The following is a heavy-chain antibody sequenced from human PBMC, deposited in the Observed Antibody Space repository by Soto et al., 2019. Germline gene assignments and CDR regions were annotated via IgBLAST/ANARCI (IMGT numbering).Heavy chain of an antibody. CDR3: ARDPAVTTLYYYGMDV. Sequence: PGGSLRLSCAASGFTFSSYAMHWVRQAPGKGLEWVAVISYDGSNKYYADSVKGRFTISRDNSKNTLYLQMNSLRAEDTAVYYCARDPAVTTLYYYGMDVWGQGTTVTVSS. CDR2: ISYDGSNK. J-gene: IGHJ6*02. D-gene: IGHD4-17*01. V-gene: IGHV3-30-3*01. CDR1: GFTFSSYA.